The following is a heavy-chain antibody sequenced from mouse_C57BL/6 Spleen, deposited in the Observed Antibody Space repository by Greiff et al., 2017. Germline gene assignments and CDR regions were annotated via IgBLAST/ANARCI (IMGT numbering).Heavy chain of an antibody. V-gene: IGHV5-17*01. CDR2: ISSGSSTI. Sequence: DVKLVESGGGLVKPGGSLTLSCAASGFTFSDYGMHWVRQAPEKGLEWVAYISSGSSTIYYADTVKGRFTISRDNAKNTLFLQMTSLRSEDTAMYYCATYYYGSKGDAMDYWGQGTSVTVSS. D-gene: IGHD1-1*01. CDR1: GFTFSDYG. J-gene: IGHJ4*01. CDR3: ATYYYGSKGDAMDY.